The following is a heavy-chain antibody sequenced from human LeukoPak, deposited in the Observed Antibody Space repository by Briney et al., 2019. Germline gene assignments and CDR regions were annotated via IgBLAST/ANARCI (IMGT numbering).Heavy chain of an antibody. D-gene: IGHD5-12*01. CDR2: IYYSGST. V-gene: IGHV4-31*03. CDR1: GGSISSGGYY. J-gene: IGHJ4*02. CDR3: ARGRMVATDLDY. Sequence: SQTLSLTCTVSGGSISSGGYYWSWIRQHPGKGLEWIGYIYYSGSTNYNPSLKSRVTISVDTSKNQFSLKLSSVTAADTAVYYCARGRMVATDLDYWGQGTLVTVSS.